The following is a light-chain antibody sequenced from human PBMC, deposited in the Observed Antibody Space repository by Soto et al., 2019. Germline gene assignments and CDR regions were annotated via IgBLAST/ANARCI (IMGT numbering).Light chain of an antibody. V-gene: IGLV1-40*01. CDR2: ANT. CDR1: NSNIGAGSG. J-gene: IGLJ2*01. CDR3: QSFDSSLTALI. Sequence: QSVLTQPPSVTGAPGQRVTISCTGNNSNIGAGSGVNWYQQLPDKAPKLLIYANTHRPSGVPDRFSGSTSATSASLAITGLQTQDEAAYYCQSFDSSLTALIFGGGTQLTVL.